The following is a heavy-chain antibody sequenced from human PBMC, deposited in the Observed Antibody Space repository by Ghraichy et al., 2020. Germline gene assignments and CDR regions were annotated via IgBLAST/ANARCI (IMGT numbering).Heavy chain of an antibody. J-gene: IGHJ4*02. CDR1: GYIFTDYY. CDR2: INGNTGGT. D-gene: IGHD2-21*01. Sequence: ASVKVSCKASGYIFTDYYMHWVRQAPGQGLEWMGWINGNTGGTKYAQKFQGRVTLTRNTSISTAYLEVRGLTSDDTAIYYCARDPSDVRPLDSWGQGILVTVSS. V-gene: IGHV1-2*02. CDR3: ARDPSDVRPLDS.